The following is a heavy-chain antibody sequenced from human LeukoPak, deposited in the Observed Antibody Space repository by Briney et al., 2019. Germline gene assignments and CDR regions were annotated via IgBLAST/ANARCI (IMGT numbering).Heavy chain of an antibody. CDR1: GFSLSTTGVG. J-gene: IGHJ4*02. CDR2: LDWDDEK. D-gene: IGHD4-23*01. CDR3: AHKSERGGPNDY. Sequence: SGPTLVKPTQTLTLTFTFSGFSLSTTGVGVGWIRQPPGKALEWLALLDWDDEKRYISSLKSRLTITKDTSKNQVVLTMTNVDPVDTATYYCAHKSERGGPNDYWGQGTLVTVSS. V-gene: IGHV2-5*02.